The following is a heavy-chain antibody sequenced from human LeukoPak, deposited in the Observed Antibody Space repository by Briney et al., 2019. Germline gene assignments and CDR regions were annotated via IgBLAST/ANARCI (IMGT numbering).Heavy chain of an antibody. Sequence: PSETLSLTCTFSGGPISSYYWSWIRQPAGKGLEWIGRIHTSGSTNYNPSLKSRVTMSVDTSKNQFSLKLSSVTAADTAVYYCARDVYYYDSSGYENAFDIWGQGTMVTVSS. J-gene: IGHJ3*02. CDR1: GGPISSYY. CDR2: IHTSGST. V-gene: IGHV4-4*07. D-gene: IGHD3-22*01. CDR3: ARDVYYYDSSGYENAFDI.